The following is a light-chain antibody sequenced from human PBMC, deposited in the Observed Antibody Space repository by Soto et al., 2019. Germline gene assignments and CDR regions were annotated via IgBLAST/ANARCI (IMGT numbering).Light chain of an antibody. Sequence: QSALTQPPSVSGSLGQSITISCTGTSGDIGGFNYVSWYQQHPGKAPKLIIYEVDNRPSGVSNRFSGSKSGNTASLTISGLQAEDEADYHCSSYAGGSTYWVFGGGTKLTVL. CDR3: SSYAGGSTYWV. CDR1: SGDIGGFNY. CDR2: EVD. V-gene: IGLV2-14*01. J-gene: IGLJ3*02.